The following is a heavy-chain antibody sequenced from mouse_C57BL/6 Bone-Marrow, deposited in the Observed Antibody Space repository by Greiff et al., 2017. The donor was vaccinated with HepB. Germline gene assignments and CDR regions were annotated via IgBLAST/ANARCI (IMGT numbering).Heavy chain of an antibody. Sequence: QVQLKESGPELVKPGASVKISCKASGYAFSSSWMNWVKQRPGKGLEWIGRIYPGDGDTNYNGKFKGKATLTAGKYSSTAYMQLSSLTSEDSAVYFCARGVEGFADWGQGTLVTVSA. CDR1: GYAFSSSW. CDR3: ARGVEGFAD. V-gene: IGHV1-82*01. J-gene: IGHJ3*01. CDR2: IYPGDGDT.